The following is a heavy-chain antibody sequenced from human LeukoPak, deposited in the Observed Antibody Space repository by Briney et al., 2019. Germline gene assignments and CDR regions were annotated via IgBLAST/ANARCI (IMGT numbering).Heavy chain of an antibody. CDR1: GGSISSGSYY. CDR3: ARENIVVVPAAQLDSIYYYYMDV. V-gene: IGHV4-61*02. CDR2: IYTSGGT. D-gene: IGHD2-2*01. J-gene: IGHJ6*03. Sequence: SETLSLTCTVSGGSISSGSYYWSWIRQPAGKGLEWIGRIYTSGGTNYNPSLKSRVTISVDTSKNQFSLKLSSVTAADTAVYYCARENIVVVPAAQLDSIYYYYMDVWGKGTTVTISS.